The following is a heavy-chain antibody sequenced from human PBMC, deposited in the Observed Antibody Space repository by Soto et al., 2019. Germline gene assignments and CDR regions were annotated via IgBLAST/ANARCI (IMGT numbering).Heavy chain of an antibody. CDR3: ARETRTYYYGSGFDH. CDR1: GFTFSSYA. D-gene: IGHD3-10*01. CDR2: ISYDGSNK. Sequence: QVQLVESGGGVVQPGRSLRLSCAASGFTFSSYAMHWVRQAPGKGLEWVAVISYDGSNKYYADSVKGRFTISRDNSKNTRYLQMNSLRAEDTAVYYCARETRTYYYGSGFDHWGQGTLVTVSS. J-gene: IGHJ4*02. V-gene: IGHV3-30-3*01.